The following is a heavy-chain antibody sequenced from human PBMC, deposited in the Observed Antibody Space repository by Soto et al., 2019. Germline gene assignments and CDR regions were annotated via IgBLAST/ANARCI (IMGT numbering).Heavy chain of an antibody. CDR1: GGTFSSYA. D-gene: IGHD3-22*01. Sequence: SVKVSCKASGGTFSSYAISWVRQAPGQGLEWMGGIIPIFGTANYAQKFQGRVAITADESTSTAYMELRSLRSEDTAVYYCARAHTTRYYDSGSAFDIWGQGTMVTVSS. CDR2: IIPIFGTA. J-gene: IGHJ3*02. CDR3: ARAHTTRYYDSGSAFDI. V-gene: IGHV1-69*13.